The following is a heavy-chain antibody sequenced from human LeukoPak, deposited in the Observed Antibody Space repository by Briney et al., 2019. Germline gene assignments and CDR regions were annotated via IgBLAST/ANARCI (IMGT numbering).Heavy chain of an antibody. V-gene: IGHV3-20*04. CDR3: ARDVGYCTNGVCYHYFDY. Sequence: PGGSLRLSCAASGFTFDDYGMSWVRQAPGKGLEWVSVINWNGGSTGYADSVKGRFTISRDNTKNSLYLQMNSLRAEDTALYYCARDVGYCTNGVCYHYFDYWGQGTLVTVSS. J-gene: IGHJ4*02. D-gene: IGHD2-8*01. CDR1: GFTFDDYG. CDR2: INWNGGST.